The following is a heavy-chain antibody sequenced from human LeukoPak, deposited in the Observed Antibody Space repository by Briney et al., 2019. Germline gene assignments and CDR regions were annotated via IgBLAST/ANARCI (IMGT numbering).Heavy chain of an antibody. CDR1: GFTFSSYA. J-gene: IGHJ4*02. D-gene: IGHD2-2*01. V-gene: IGHV3-30*04. CDR3: ARGYCSSTSCPFFDY. CDR2: ISYDGSNK. Sequence: GGSLRLSCAASGFTFSSYAMHWVRQAPGKGLEWVAVISYDGSNKYYADSVKGRVTISRDNSKNTLYLQMNSLRAEDTAVYYCARGYCSSTSCPFFDYWGQGTLVTVSS.